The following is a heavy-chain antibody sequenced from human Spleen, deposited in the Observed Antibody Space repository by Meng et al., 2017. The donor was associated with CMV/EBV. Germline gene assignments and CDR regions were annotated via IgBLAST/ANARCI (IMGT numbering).Heavy chain of an antibody. Sequence: GGSISNSIDYGGWIRQPPGKGLEWIGIIYYSGSTYYNPSLKSRVTISVDTSKNQFALKLSSVTAADTAVYYCARERTADTRFWFDHWGQGTLVTVSS. D-gene: IGHD2-15*01. J-gene: IGHJ5*02. CDR1: GGSISNSIDY. CDR2: IYYSGST. V-gene: IGHV4-39*06. CDR3: ARERTADTRFWFDH.